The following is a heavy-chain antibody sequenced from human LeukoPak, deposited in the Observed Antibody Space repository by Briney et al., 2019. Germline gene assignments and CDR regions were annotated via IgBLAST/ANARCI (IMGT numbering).Heavy chain of an antibody. Sequence: PGGSLRLSCAASGFNFSSYWMSWVRQAPGKGLEWVANIKQDGSEKYYVDSVKGRFTISRDNAKNSLYLQMNSLRAEDTAVYYCARDNTMVRGVYYYYYGMDVWGQGTTVTVSS. J-gene: IGHJ6*02. D-gene: IGHD3-10*01. CDR1: GFNFSSYW. CDR3: ARDNTMVRGVYYYYYGMDV. V-gene: IGHV3-7*01. CDR2: IKQDGSEK.